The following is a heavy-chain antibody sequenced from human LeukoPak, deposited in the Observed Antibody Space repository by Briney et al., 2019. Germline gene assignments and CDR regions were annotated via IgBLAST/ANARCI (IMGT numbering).Heavy chain of an antibody. Sequence: ASVKVSCKASGYTFTSYYMHWVRQAPGQGLEWMGIINPSGGSTSYAQKFQGRVTMTRDMSTSTVYMELSSLRSEDTAVYYCAGRRRLSWFDPWGQGTLVTVSS. V-gene: IGHV1-46*01. CDR1: GYTFTSYY. D-gene: IGHD3-16*01. J-gene: IGHJ5*02. CDR3: AGRRRLSWFDP. CDR2: INPSGGST.